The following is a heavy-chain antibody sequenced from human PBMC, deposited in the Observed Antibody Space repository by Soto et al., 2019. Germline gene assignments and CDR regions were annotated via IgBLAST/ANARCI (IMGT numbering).Heavy chain of an antibody. D-gene: IGHD2-21*01. CDR3: AKVRASYLSASYFYYGLEV. Sequence: HPGGSLRLSCAASGFTFSHYVLSWVRQAPGGGLEWVSSISGSGSSVYLADSVRGRFAMSRDLSTNTVSLQMNSLTVEDTAIYYCAKVRASYLSASYFYYGLEVWGQGTTVTVSS. V-gene: IGHV3-23*01. CDR1: GFTFSHYV. CDR2: ISGSGSSV. J-gene: IGHJ6*02.